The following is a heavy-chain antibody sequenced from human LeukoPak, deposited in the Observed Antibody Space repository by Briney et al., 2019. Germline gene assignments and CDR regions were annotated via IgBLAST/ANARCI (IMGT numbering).Heavy chain of an antibody. J-gene: IGHJ4*02. D-gene: IGHD6-19*01. CDR3: ARDSDGWYCAFDF. CDR1: GDSVSNNIAT. Sequence: PSQTLSLTCAISGDSVSNNIATWNWIRQSPSRGLEWLGRTYYRSRWGNDYAISVKSRITINPDTSKNQFSLQLNSVTPEDTAVYYCARDSDGWYCAFDFWGQGTPVTVSS. CDR2: TYYRSRWGN. V-gene: IGHV6-1*01.